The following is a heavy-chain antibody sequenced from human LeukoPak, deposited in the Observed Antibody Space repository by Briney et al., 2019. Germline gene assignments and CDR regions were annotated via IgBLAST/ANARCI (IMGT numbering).Heavy chain of an antibody. CDR1: GYTFTSYY. D-gene: IGHD5-24*01. CDR3: ARDLRDGYLQRDAFDI. V-gene: IGHV1-46*01. Sequence: GASVKVSCKASGYTFTSYYMHWVRQAPGQGLEWMGIINPSGGSTSYAQKFQGRVTMTRDMSTSTVYMELSSLRSEDTAVYYCARDLRDGYLQRDAFDIWGQGTMVTVSS. CDR2: INPSGGST. J-gene: IGHJ3*02.